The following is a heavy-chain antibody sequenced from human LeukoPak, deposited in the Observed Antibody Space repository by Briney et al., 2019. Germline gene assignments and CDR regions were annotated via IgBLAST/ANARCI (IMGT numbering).Heavy chain of an antibody. CDR3: ARGQPLDY. CDR1: GFTFSDYT. D-gene: IGHD6-13*01. CDR2: ISYDGSNK. Sequence: GGSLRLSCAASGFTFSDYTMNWVRQAPGKGLEWVAVISYDGSNKYYADSVKGRFTISRDNSKNTLYLQMNSLRAEDTAVYFCARGQPLDYWGQGTLVTVSS. J-gene: IGHJ4*02. V-gene: IGHV3-30*03.